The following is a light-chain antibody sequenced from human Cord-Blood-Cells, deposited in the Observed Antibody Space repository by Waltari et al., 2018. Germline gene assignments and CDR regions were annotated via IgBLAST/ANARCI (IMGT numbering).Light chain of an antibody. CDR1: SSDVGGYNY. Sequence: QSALTQPASVSGSPGQSITISCTGTSSDVGGYNYVSWYQQHPGKAPKLMMYECSDRPSGVSTRFSGSKSGNTASLTISGLQAEDEADYYCSSYTSSSTWVFGGGTKLTVL. V-gene: IGLV2-14*01. CDR2: ECS. CDR3: SSYTSSSTWV. J-gene: IGLJ3*02.